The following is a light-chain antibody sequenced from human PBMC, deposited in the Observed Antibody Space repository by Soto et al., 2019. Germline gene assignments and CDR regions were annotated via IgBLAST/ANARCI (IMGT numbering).Light chain of an antibody. J-gene: IGKJ5*01. Sequence: DIQMTQSPSSVSASVGDRVTITCRASQSIDRYLNWYQHKPGKAPKLLINAASSLQSGVPSRFSGSGSATHFTLTISGLQPEDFATYYCQQSYSTLPVTFGQGTRLEIK. CDR2: AAS. CDR3: QQSYSTLPVT. V-gene: IGKV1-39*01. CDR1: QSIDRY.